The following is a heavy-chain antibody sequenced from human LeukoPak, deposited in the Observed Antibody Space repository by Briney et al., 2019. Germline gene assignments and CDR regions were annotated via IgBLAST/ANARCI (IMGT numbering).Heavy chain of an antibody. D-gene: IGHD6-19*01. Sequence: ASVKVSCKVSGYTLTELPMHWVRQAPGKGLEWMGGFDPEDGETIYAQKFQGRVTMTEDTSTDTAYMELSSLRSEDTAVYYCATEYSSGWYGGFDYWGQGTLVTVSS. V-gene: IGHV1-24*01. CDR3: ATEYSSGWYGGFDY. CDR2: FDPEDGET. J-gene: IGHJ4*02. CDR1: GYTLTELP.